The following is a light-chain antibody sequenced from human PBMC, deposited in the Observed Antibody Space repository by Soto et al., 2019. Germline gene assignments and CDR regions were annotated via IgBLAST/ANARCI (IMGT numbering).Light chain of an antibody. J-gene: IGKJ1*01. CDR1: TSLTTRN. Sequence: VLTPSPCTPSLSPGARATLLCRASTSLTTRNLDWYQHIPGQAPRLLMYGASSRSTGIPDRSSGSGSGTDFPPTISRLEPEDVRLYYCQQYDSSPQTFGQGTKVDIK. CDR3: QQYDSSPQT. CDR2: GAS. V-gene: IGKV3-20*01.